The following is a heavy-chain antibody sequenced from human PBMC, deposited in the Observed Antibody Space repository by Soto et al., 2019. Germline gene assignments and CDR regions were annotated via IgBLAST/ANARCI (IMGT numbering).Heavy chain of an antibody. CDR1: GYTFTSYY. CDR3: ARDELQDSSGWSHFDY. Sequence: QVQLVQSGAEVKKPGASVKVSCKASGYTFTSYYMHWVRQAPGQGLEWMGIINPSGGSTSYAQKFQGRVTMPRDTSTSTVYMELSSLRSEDTAVYYCARDELQDSSGWSHFDYWGQGTLVTVSS. V-gene: IGHV1-46*01. D-gene: IGHD6-19*01. J-gene: IGHJ4*02. CDR2: INPSGGST.